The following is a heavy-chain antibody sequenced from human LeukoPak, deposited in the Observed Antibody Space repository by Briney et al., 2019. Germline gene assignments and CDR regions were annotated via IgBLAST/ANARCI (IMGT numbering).Heavy chain of an antibody. Sequence: PGGSLRLSCAASGFTVSSNYMTWVRQAPGKGLEWGSVIYSGGSTYYSDSMKGRFTISRDNSKNTLYLQMNSLRAEDTAVYYCARGGWFDPWGQGTLVTVSS. CDR3: ARGGWFDP. V-gene: IGHV3-53*01. CDR2: IYSGGST. CDR1: GFTVSSNY. J-gene: IGHJ5*02.